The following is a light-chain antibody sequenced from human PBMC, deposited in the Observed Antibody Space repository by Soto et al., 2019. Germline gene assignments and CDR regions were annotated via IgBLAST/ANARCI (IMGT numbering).Light chain of an antibody. CDR2: SNN. J-gene: IGLJ2*01. CDR1: SSNIGSNT. CDR3: AAWDDSLNGLV. Sequence: QSVLTQPPSASGTPGQRVTISCSGSSSNIGSNTVNWYQQLPKTAPKLLIYSNNQRPSGVPDRFSGSKSGTSASLAISGPQSEDEADYYCAAWDDSLNGLVFGGGTKVTVL. V-gene: IGLV1-44*01.